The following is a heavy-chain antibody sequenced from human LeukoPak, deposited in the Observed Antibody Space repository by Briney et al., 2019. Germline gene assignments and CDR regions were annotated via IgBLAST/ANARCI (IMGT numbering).Heavy chain of an antibody. J-gene: IGHJ3*02. D-gene: IGHD5-24*01. V-gene: IGHV3-7*01. CDR3: ATISAQTFDI. CDR2: IKPDGSDK. CDR1: GFSFRSHW. Sequence: GGSLRLSCVGSGFSFRSHWVNWVRQSPGTGLEWVANIKPDGSDKYYVDSARGRFTVSRDNAKDSAFLQMNSLRAEDTAIYYCATISAQTFDIWGQGTLVSVSS.